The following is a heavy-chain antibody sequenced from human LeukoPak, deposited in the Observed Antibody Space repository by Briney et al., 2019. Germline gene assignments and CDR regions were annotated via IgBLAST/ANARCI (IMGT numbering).Heavy chain of an antibody. V-gene: IGHV1-2*02. J-gene: IGHJ4*02. CDR3: ARDPRIVGGGTGFDY. D-gene: IGHD1-26*01. CDR2: INPNSGGT. Sequence: ASVKVSCKASGYTFTGYYMHWVRQAPGQGLEWMGWINPNSGGTNYAQKFQGRVTMTRDTSISTAYMELSRLRSDDTAVYYFARDPRIVGGGTGFDYWGQGTLVTVSS. CDR1: GYTFTGYY.